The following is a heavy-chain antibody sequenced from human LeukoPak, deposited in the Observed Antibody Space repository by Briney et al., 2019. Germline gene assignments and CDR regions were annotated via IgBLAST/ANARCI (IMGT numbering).Heavy chain of an antibody. Sequence: GGSLKLSCAASGFTLSGSAMHWVRQASGKGLEWVGRIRSKANSYATAYAASVKGRFTISRDDSKNTAYLQMNSLKTEDTAVYYCTARSNYDSSAYYYGQGAFDIWGQGTMVTVSS. J-gene: IGHJ3*02. CDR3: TARSNYDSSAYYYGQGAFDI. CDR1: GFTLSGSA. CDR2: IRSKANSYAT. V-gene: IGHV3-73*01. D-gene: IGHD3-22*01.